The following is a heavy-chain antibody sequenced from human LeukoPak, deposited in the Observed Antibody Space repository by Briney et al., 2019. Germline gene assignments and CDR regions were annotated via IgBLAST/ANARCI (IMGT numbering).Heavy chain of an antibody. D-gene: IGHD6-19*01. CDR2: IYYSGST. V-gene: IGHV4-59*01. J-gene: IGHJ4*02. Sequence: PSETLSLTCTVSGDSISSYYWTWIRQPPGKGLEWIGYIYYSGSTNYNPSLKSRVTISVDTSKNQFSLKLRSVTAADTAVYYCARGCVSGWTIDYWGQGTLVTVSS. CDR1: GDSISSYY. CDR3: ARGCVSGWTIDY.